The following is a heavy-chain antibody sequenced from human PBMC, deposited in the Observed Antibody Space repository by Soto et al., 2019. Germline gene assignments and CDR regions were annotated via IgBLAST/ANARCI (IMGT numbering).Heavy chain of an antibody. V-gene: IGHV1-2*04. CDR3: ARDRRSGHNYYYGMDV. CDR1: GYTFTGYY. D-gene: IGHD3-10*01. Sequence: ASVKVSCKASGYTFTGYYMHWVRQAPGQGLEWMGWINPNSGGTNYAQKFQGWVTTTRDTSISTAYMELSRLRSDDTAVYYCARDRRSGHNYYYGMDVWGQGTTVTVS. J-gene: IGHJ6*02. CDR2: INPNSGGT.